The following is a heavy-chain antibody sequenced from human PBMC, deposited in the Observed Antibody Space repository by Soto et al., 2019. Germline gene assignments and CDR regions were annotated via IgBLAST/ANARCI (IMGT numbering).Heavy chain of an antibody. CDR2: INHSGST. Sequence: QVQLQQWGAGLLKPSETLSLTCAVYGGSFSGYYWSWIRQPPGKGLEWIGEINHSGSTNYNPSLKSRVTISVDTSKSQFSLKLRSATAADTAVYYWARAGYQVGATEINCVDPWGQGTLVTVSS. CDR3: ARAGYQVGATEINCVDP. J-gene: IGHJ5*02. V-gene: IGHV4-34*01. CDR1: GGSFSGYY. D-gene: IGHD1-26*01.